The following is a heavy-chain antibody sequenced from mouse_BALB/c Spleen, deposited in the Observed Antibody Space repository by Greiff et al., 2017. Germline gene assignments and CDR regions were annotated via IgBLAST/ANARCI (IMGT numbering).Heavy chain of an antibody. CDR1: GFSLTSYG. CDR3: AIERGTSTLIDY. Sequence: QVQLKESGPGLVAPSQCLSISCTVSGFSLTSYGVHWVRQPPGKGLEWLGVIWAGGSTNYNSALMSRLSISKDNSKSQVFLKMNSLQTDDTAMYYCAIERGTSTLIDYWGQGTTLTVSS. J-gene: IGHJ2*01. CDR2: IWAGGST. V-gene: IGHV2-9*02. D-gene: IGHD2-1*01.